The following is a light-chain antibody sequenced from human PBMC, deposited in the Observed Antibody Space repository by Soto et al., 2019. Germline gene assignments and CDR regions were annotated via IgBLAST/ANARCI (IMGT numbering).Light chain of an antibody. CDR2: AAS. Sequence: AIRMTQSPSSFSASTGDRVTITCRASQGISSYLAWYQQKPGKAPKLLIYAASTLQSGVPSRFSVSGSGTDFTLTISCLQSEDFATYYCQQSYSYPRTFGQGTKVDIK. J-gene: IGKJ1*01. CDR1: QGISSY. CDR3: QQSYSYPRT. V-gene: IGKV1-8*01.